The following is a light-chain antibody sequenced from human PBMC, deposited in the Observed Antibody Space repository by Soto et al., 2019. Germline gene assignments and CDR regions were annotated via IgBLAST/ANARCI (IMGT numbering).Light chain of an antibody. CDR2: NNN. CDR3: AAWDDSLNGWV. Sequence: QSVLTQPPSASGTPGQRVTISCSGSRSNIESNTVNWHQQLPGTAPKLLIFNNNQWPSGVPDRFSGSKSGTSASLAISGLQSGDEADYYCAAWDDSLNGWVFGGGTKVTVL. J-gene: IGLJ3*02. V-gene: IGLV1-44*01. CDR1: RSNIESNT.